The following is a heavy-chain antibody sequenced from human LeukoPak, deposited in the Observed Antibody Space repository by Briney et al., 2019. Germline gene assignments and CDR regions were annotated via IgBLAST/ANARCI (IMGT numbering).Heavy chain of an antibody. Sequence: GGSLRLSCAASGFIFTNYFMSWVRQAPGKGLEWVASIKHDGSEKYYVDSVRGRFTISRDNTKNSLYLQMISLRAEDTAVYYCATDRGWRTSGYYLYYFEYWGQGTLVTVSS. V-gene: IGHV3-7*01. CDR1: GFIFTNYF. CDR3: ATDRGWRTSGYYLYYFEY. J-gene: IGHJ4*02. CDR2: IKHDGSEK. D-gene: IGHD3-3*01.